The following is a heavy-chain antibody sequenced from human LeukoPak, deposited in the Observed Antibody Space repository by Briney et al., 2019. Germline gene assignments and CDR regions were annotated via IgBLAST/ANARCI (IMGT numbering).Heavy chain of an antibody. D-gene: IGHD2-21*01. V-gene: IGHV1-69*04. CDR1: GGTXSSYA. J-gene: IGHJ4*02. CDR3: ARVFPKTEPLAHFDY. Sequence: SVKVSCKASGGTXSSYAISWVRQAPGQGLEWMGRMIPILGIANYAQKFQGRVTITAVKSTSKAYMELSSLRSADTPVYYCARVFPKTEPLAHFDYWGQGTLVTVSS. CDR2: MIPILGIA.